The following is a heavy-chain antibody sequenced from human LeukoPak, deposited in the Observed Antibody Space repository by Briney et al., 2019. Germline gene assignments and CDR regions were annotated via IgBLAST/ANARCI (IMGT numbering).Heavy chain of an antibody. J-gene: IGHJ4*02. V-gene: IGHV3-23*01. CDR3: AKDHPAMLYYFDY. D-gene: IGHD5-18*01. CDR2: ISGSGGST. Sequence: GGSLRLSCAASGFTFSSYAMSWVRQPPGKGLEWVSAISGSGGSTYYADSVKGRFTISRDNSKNTLYLQMNSLRAKDTAVYYCAKDHPAMLYYFDYWGQGTLVTVSS. CDR1: GFTFSSYA.